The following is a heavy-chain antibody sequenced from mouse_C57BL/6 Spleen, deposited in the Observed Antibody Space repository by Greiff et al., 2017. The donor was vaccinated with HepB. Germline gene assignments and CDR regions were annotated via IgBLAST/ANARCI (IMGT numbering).Heavy chain of an antibody. CDR2: IDPSDSET. V-gene: IGHV1-52*01. CDR3: ARMGTTVVGEGFDY. Sequence: VQLQQPGAELVRPGSSVKLSCKASGYTFTSYWMHWVKQRPIQGLEWIGNIDPSDSETHYNQKFKDKATLTVDKSSSTAYMPLSSLTSEDSAVYYCARMGTTVVGEGFDYWGQGTTLTVSS. J-gene: IGHJ2*01. CDR1: GYTFTSYW. D-gene: IGHD1-1*01.